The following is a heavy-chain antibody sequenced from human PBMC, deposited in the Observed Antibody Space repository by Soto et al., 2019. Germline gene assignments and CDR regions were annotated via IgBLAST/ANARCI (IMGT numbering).Heavy chain of an antibody. Sequence: ASVKVSCKASGYTFTSYYMHWVRQAPGQGLELMGIINPSGGSTSYAQKCQGRVTMTRDTSTSTVYMELSSLRSEDTAVYYCARARYYDSSGYYSLDYWGQGTLVTVSS. J-gene: IGHJ4*02. V-gene: IGHV1-46*01. D-gene: IGHD3-22*01. CDR3: ARARYYDSSGYYSLDY. CDR2: INPSGGST. CDR1: GYTFTSYY.